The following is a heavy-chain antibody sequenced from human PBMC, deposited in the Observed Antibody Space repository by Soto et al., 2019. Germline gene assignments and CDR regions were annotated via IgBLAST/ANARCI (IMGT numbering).Heavy chain of an antibody. V-gene: IGHV1-69*01. CDR2: VIPLFDTA. J-gene: IGHJ6*02. D-gene: IGHD2-21*02. CDR3: ATGGHNDGDNFYHGMDV. CDR1: GGIFTNNA. Sequence: QVQVVQSGAEVKKPGSSVKVSCKVSGGIFTNNAISWVRQAPGQGLEGLGGVIPLFDTAYYAQIFRGRLKISADGATTKAYMELSGLTSADTAVYFCATGGHNDGDNFYHGMDVWGQGTTVTV.